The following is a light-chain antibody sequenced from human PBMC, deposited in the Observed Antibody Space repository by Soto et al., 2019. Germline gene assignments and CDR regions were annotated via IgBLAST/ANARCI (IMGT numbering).Light chain of an antibody. J-gene: IGLJ1*01. CDR1: SSNIGAGYD. V-gene: IGLV1-40*01. CDR2: GNS. Sequence: QSVLTQPPSVSGAPGQRVTISCTGSSSNIGAGYDVHWYQQLPGTAPKLLIYGNSNRPSGVPDRFSGSKSGTSASLAITGLQAEDESDYYWQSYDSSLSGRDVFGTGTKLTVL. CDR3: QSYDSSLSGRDV.